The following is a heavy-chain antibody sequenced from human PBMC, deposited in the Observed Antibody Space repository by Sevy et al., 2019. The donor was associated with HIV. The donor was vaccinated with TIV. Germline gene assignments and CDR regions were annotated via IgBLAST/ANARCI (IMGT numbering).Heavy chain of an antibody. CDR1: GDSVSSNSAA. V-gene: IGHV6-1*01. CDR2: TYYRSKWYN. Sequence: SQTLSLTCAISGDSVSSNSAAWNWIRQSPSRGLEWLGRTYYRSKWYNDYAVSVKSRITINLDTSKNQFSLQLNSVTPDDTAVYYCARGDSSSANNWFDPWGQGTLVTVSS. CDR3: ARGDSSSANNWFDP. J-gene: IGHJ5*02. D-gene: IGHD6-6*01.